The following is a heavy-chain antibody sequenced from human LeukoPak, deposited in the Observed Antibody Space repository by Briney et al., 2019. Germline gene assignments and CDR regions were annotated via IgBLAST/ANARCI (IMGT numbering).Heavy chain of an antibody. CDR1: GGSISSSSYY. CDR3: AREGPVQLERHSLNYYYYYGMDV. Sequence: SETLSLTCTVSGGSISSSSYYWGWIRQPPGKGLEWIGSIYYSGSTNYNPSLKSRVTISVDTSKNQFSLKLSSVTAADTAVYYCAREGPVQLERHSLNYYYYYGMDVWGQGTTVTGSS. D-gene: IGHD1-1*01. CDR2: IYYSGST. V-gene: IGHV4-39*07. J-gene: IGHJ6*02.